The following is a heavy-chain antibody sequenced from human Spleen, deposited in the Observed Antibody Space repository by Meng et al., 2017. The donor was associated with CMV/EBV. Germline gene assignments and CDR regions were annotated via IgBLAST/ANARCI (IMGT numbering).Heavy chain of an antibody. J-gene: IGHJ4*02. D-gene: IGHD3-10*01. V-gene: IGHV6-1*01. Sequence: SQTLSLTCVISGDSVARNSVVWNWIRQSPSRGLEWLGRTYYRSEWYNDYGGSVKSRITINSDTSKNQFSLQLNSVTPEDTAVYYCARGPGLIDYWGQGTLVTVSS. CDR2: TYYRSEWYN. CDR1: GDSVARNSVV. CDR3: ARGPGLIDY.